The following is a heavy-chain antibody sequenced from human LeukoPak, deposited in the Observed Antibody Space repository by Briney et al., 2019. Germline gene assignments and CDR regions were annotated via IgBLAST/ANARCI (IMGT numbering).Heavy chain of an antibody. D-gene: IGHD2/OR15-2a*01. CDR2: ISSSGSTK. CDR3: ARGGLSIMGY. Sequence: GGSLRLSCGASGITFSSYSLNWVRQAPGKGLEWVSYISSSGSTKYYADSVKGRFTISRDNARNSLYLQMNSLRAEDTAVYFCARGGLSIMGYWGQGTLVTVSS. CDR1: GITFSSYS. J-gene: IGHJ4*02. V-gene: IGHV3-48*01.